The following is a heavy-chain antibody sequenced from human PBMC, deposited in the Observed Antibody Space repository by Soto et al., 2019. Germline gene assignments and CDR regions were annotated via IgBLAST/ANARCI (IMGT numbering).Heavy chain of an antibody. D-gene: IGHD5-12*01. CDR3: AKAPSGYDDPPLYYYYYGMDV. CDR1: GFTFSSYA. J-gene: IGHJ6*02. Sequence: PGGSLRLSCAASGFTFSSYAMSWVRQAPGKGLEWVSAISGSGGSTYYADSVKGRFTISRDNSKNTLYLQMNSLRAEDTAVYYCAKAPSGYDDPPLYYYYYGMDVWGQGTTVTVSS. V-gene: IGHV3-23*01. CDR2: ISGSGGST.